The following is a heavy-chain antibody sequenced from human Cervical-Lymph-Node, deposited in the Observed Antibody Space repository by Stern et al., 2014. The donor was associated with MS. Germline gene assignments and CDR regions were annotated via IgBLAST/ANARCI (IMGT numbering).Heavy chain of an antibody. Sequence: QVQLVQSGAEVKKPGASVKVSCKASGYTFTTYGISWVRQAPGQGLEWMGWISAHNGNTNYAPKFQGRVTMTTDKPKSTAYMELRSLRSDDTAVYYCARDCTNGVCYMTYNYGMDVWGQGTTVTVSS. CDR1: GYTFTTYG. D-gene: IGHD2-8*01. CDR3: ARDCTNGVCYMTYNYGMDV. CDR2: ISAHNGNT. V-gene: IGHV1-18*01. J-gene: IGHJ6*02.